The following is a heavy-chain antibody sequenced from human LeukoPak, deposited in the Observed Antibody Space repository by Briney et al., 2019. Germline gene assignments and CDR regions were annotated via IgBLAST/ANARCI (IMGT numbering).Heavy chain of an antibody. V-gene: IGHV3-23*01. J-gene: IGHJ6*02. CDR1: GFTFSGDA. CDR3: AKGLSSSWYYGMDV. D-gene: IGHD6-13*01. CDR2: ISGSGGST. Sequence: PGGSLRLSCAASGFTFSGDAMTWGCHAPRKGVGWVSAISGSGGSTYYADSVKGRFTISRDNSKNTLYLQMNSLRAEDTAVYYCAKGLSSSWYYGMDVWGQGTTVTVSS.